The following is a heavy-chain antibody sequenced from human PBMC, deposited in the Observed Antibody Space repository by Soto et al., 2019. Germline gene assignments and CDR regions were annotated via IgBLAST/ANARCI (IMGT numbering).Heavy chain of an antibody. CDR1: GFTFSNYW. CDR2: INSDGSVS. Sequence: EVQLVESGGGLVQPGGSLRLSCAASGFTFSNYWMYWVRQAPGKGLEWVSRINSDGSVSSHADSVRGRLTISRDNVKNTLYLHMDSVRAEDTAVYFCARGDCVGGTCYPVAGFFYYYMDVWGKGTTVTVFS. J-gene: IGHJ6*03. V-gene: IGHV3-74*02. D-gene: IGHD2-15*01. CDR3: ARGDCVGGTCYPVAGFFYYYMDV.